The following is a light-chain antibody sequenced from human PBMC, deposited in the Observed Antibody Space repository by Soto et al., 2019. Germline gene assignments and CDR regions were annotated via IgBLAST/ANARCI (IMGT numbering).Light chain of an antibody. CDR3: QQFGSASPIT. CDR1: QFVGSRF. J-gene: IGKJ5*01. V-gene: IGKV3-20*01. Sequence: EVVLTQSPDTLSLSPGDRATLSCRASQFVGSRFLAWYQQKPGQTPRLLIYGSSSRATGNPDRFSGSGSGTDFTLTISRLEPEDFAVYHCQQFGSASPITFGQGTRLEIK. CDR2: GSS.